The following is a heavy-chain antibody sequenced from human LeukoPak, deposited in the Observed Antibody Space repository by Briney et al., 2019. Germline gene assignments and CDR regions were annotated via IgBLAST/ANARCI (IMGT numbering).Heavy chain of an antibody. CDR1: GFTVSANY. Sequence: GGSLRLSCAASGFTVSANYITWVRQAPGKGLEWVSVIYSGGSTYYADSVKGRFTISRDNSKNTLYLQMNSLRAEDTAVYYCARVTTTVTYYYYYYYMDVWGKGTTVTVSS. V-gene: IGHV3-53*01. D-gene: IGHD4-17*01. J-gene: IGHJ6*03. CDR2: IYSGGST. CDR3: ARVTTTVTYYYYYYYMDV.